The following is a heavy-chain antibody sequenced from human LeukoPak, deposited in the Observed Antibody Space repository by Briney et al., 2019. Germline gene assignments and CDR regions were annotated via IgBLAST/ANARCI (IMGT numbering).Heavy chain of an antibody. D-gene: IGHD5-24*01. Sequence: ASVKVSCKASGGTFSSYAISWVRQAPGQGLEWMGRIIPILGIANYAQKFQGRVTITADKSTSTAYMELSSLRSEDTAVYYCARGFGRDGYEPFDYWGRGTLVTVSS. J-gene: IGHJ4*02. CDR2: IIPILGIA. V-gene: IGHV1-69*04. CDR3: ARGFGRDGYEPFDY. CDR1: GGTFSSYA.